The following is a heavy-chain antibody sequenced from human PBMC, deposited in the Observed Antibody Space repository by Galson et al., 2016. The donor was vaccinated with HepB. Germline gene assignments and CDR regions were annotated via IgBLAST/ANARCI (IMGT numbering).Heavy chain of an antibody. Sequence: SLRLSCAASAFTFSSYGMHWVRQAPGKGLEWVAVISYDGSNTYYGDSVKGRFTISRDNSKNTLFLQMNSLRTEDTAVYFCARGAFGDFVLDHWGQGSLVSVSS. D-gene: IGHD4-17*01. CDR2: ISYDGSNT. V-gene: IGHV3-30*03. CDR1: AFTFSSYG. J-gene: IGHJ5*02. CDR3: ARGAFGDFVLDH.